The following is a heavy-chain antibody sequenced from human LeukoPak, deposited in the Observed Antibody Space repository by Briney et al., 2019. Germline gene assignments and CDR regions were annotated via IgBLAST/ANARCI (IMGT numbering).Heavy chain of an antibody. V-gene: IGHV3-21*01. CDR1: GFTFNTYS. CDR2: ISPRSTYI. CDR3: VRGRAITARPFDF. Sequence: GGSLRLSCAASGFTFNTYSLNWVRQAPGKGLEWVSSISPRSTYIYYADSVKGHFTISRDNAKNSLYLQMNSLRAEDTAVYYCVRGRAITARPFDFWGQGTLLTVSS. D-gene: IGHD6-6*01. J-gene: IGHJ4*02.